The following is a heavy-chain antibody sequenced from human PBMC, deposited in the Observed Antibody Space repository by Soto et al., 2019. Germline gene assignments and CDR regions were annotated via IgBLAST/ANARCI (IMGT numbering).Heavy chain of an antibody. Sequence: HPGGSLRLSCAASGFTVSSNYMSWVRQAPGKGLEWVSVIYSGGSTYYADSVKGRFTISRDNSKNTLYLQMNSLRAEDTAVYYCARDPSRIAAAGTSYYYLDGWGKGTTVTVAS. V-gene: IGHV3-66*01. CDR3: ARDPSRIAAAGTSYYYLDG. J-gene: IGHJ6*03. CDR2: IYSGGST. D-gene: IGHD6-13*01. CDR1: GFTVSSNY.